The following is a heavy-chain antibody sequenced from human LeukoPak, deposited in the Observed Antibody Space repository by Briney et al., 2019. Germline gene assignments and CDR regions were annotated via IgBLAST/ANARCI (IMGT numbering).Heavy chain of an antibody. D-gene: IGHD2-2*01. Sequence: GGSLRLSCAASGFTFSSHWMHWVRQAPGKGPVWVSRINTDGSTTNYADSVKGRFTISRDNAKNTLYLQMDSLRAEDTAVYYCASSSSSCCESWGQGTLVTVSS. CDR2: INTDGSTT. V-gene: IGHV3-74*01. J-gene: IGHJ4*02. CDR1: GFTFSSHW. CDR3: ASSSSSCCES.